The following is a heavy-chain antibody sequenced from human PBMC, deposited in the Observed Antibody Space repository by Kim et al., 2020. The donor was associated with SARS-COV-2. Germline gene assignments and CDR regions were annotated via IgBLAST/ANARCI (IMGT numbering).Heavy chain of an antibody. Sequence: NPSLKSRVTISVDTSKYQFSLKLSSVTAADAAVYYCARRLISGWYDVADYWGQGTLVTVSS. V-gene: IGHV4-39*01. J-gene: IGHJ4*02. D-gene: IGHD6-19*01. CDR3: ARRLISGWYDVADY.